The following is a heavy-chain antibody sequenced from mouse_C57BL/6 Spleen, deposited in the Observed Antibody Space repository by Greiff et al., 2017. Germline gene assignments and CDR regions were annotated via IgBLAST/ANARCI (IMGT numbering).Heavy chain of an antibody. V-gene: IGHV1-42*01. CDR1: GYSFTGYY. CDR2: INPSTGGT. D-gene: IGHD3-2*02. J-gene: IGHJ2*01. CDR3: ARWAQVTGYFDY. Sequence: VQLQQSGPELVKPGASVKISCKASGYSFTGYYMNWVKQSPEKSLEWIGEINPSTGGTTYNQKFKAKATLTVDKSSSTAYMQLKSLTSEDSAVYYCARWAQVTGYFDYWGQGTTLTVS.